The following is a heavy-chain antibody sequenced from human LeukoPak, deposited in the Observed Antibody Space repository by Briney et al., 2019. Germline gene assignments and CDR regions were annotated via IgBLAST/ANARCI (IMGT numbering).Heavy chain of an antibody. D-gene: IGHD6-19*01. Sequence: GASVTVSCTASGGTFSSYAISWVRQAPGQGLEWMGGIIPIFGTANYAQKFQGRVTITADESTSTAYMELSSLRSEDTAVYYCARDREYSSGWYLPKYNWFDPWGQGTLVTVSS. CDR2: IIPIFGTA. CDR3: ARDREYSSGWYLPKYNWFDP. J-gene: IGHJ5*02. CDR1: GGTFSSYA. V-gene: IGHV1-69*13.